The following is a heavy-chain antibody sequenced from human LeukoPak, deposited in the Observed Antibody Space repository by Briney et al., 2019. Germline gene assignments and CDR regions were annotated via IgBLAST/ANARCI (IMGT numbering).Heavy chain of an antibody. J-gene: IGHJ4*02. CDR1: GFTFRSHA. CDR2: IYENGGTT. CDR3: AKDFRIGYSAHFDY. Sequence: GGSLRLSCVGSGFTFRSHAMSWVRQAPEKGLEFVSGIYENGGTTYYADSVKGRFSIPRDNSKNTLYLQMVSLRGEDTAVYYCAKDFRIGYSAHFDYWGQGALVTVSS. V-gene: IGHV3-23*01. D-gene: IGHD2-21*01.